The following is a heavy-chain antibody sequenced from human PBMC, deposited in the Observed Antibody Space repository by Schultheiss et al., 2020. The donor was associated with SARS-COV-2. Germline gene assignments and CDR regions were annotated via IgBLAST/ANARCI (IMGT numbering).Heavy chain of an antibody. CDR3: ARALKGHWFDP. CDR1: GFTFSDYY. Sequence: GGSLRLSCAASGFTFSDYYMSWIRQAPGKGLEWVSYISSISSYTNYADSVKGRFTISRDNAKNSLYLQMNSLRAEDTAVYYCARALKGHWFDPWGQGTLVTVSS. V-gene: IGHV3-11*06. J-gene: IGHJ5*02. CDR2: ISSISSYT. D-gene: IGHD3-16*01.